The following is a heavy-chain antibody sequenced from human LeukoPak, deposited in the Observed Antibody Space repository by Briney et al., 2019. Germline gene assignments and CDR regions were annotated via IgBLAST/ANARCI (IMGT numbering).Heavy chain of an antibody. D-gene: IGHD4-17*01. V-gene: IGHV3-23*01. CDR3: AKVLQTYGDFDS. Sequence: QSGGSLRLSCAASGFTFSSYAMSWVRQAPGKGLEWVSGISDTGGSTYYADSVKGRFTISRDESKNTLYLQMNSLRAEDTAVYYCAKVLQTYGDFDSWGQGTLVTVSS. CDR1: GFTFSSYA. J-gene: IGHJ4*02. CDR2: ISDTGGST.